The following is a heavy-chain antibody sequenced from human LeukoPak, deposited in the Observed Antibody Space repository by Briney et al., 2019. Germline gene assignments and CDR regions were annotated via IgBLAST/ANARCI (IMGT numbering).Heavy chain of an antibody. D-gene: IGHD2-15*01. V-gene: IGHV4-59*01. J-gene: IGHJ4*02. CDR1: GGSISSYY. CDR2: IYYSGST. Sequence: NSSETLSLTCTVSGGSISSYYWSWIRQPPGKGLEWIGYIYYSGSTNYNPSLKSRVTKSVDTSKNQFSLRLSSVTAADTAVYYCARDQRYCSGGSCYSTVDYWGQGTLVPVSS. CDR3: ARDQRYCSGGSCYSTVDY.